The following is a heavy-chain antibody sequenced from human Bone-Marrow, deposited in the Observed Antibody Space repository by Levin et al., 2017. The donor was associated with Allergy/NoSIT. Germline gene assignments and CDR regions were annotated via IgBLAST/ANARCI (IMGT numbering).Heavy chain of an antibody. CDR1: GFTFSDYW. D-gene: IGHD3-10*01. CDR2: IKPDGGEK. V-gene: IGHV3-7*01. J-gene: IGHJ4*02. Sequence: GGSLRLSCSASGFTFSDYWMTWVRQAPGKGLEWVANIKPDGGEKYYGDSVKGRFTISRDNGNNSLYLQLDYLRGDDTAVYFGARGGQAGAGDYWGQGALVIVSS. CDR3: ARGGQAGAGDY.